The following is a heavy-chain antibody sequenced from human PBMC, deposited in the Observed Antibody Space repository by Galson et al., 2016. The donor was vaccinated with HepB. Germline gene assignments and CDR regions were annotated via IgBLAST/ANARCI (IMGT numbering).Heavy chain of an antibody. Sequence: SLRLPCAASGFTFSASGMPWVRQAPGKGPAWLAVISFVGSNQFHSDSVKGRFTISRDNSTNTLHLQMHSLRVEDTALYYCARDSYCTRTICYPYYFDFWGQGTLVAVSS. V-gene: IGHV3-30*03. CDR1: GFTFSASG. CDR3: ARDSYCTRTICYPYYFDF. D-gene: IGHD2-2*01. CDR2: ISFVGSNQ. J-gene: IGHJ4*02.